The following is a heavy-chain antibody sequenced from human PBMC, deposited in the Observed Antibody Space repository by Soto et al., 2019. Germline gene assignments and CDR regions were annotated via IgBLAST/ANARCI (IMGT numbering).Heavy chain of an antibody. CDR3: ARENNALAGGYFDY. CDR2: IYHSGST. V-gene: IGHV4-30-2*01. D-gene: IGHD3-3*02. CDR1: GGSINSGGYS. J-gene: IGHJ4*02. Sequence: QLQLQESGSGLVKPSQTLSLTCAVSGGSINSGGYSWSWIRQPPGKGLEWIGYIYHSGSTYYNPSLKSRVTISVDRSKNQFSLKLSSVTAADTAMCYCARENNALAGGYFDYWGQGTLVTVSS.